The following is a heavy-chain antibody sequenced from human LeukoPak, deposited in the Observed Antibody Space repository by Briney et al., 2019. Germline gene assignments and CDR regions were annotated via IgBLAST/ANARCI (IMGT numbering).Heavy chain of an antibody. Sequence: GGSLRLSCEVSGFTFSSYGMHWVRQAPGKGLEWVAVISYDGSDKYYAGSVKGRFTISRDNSKNTVYLQMNSLRAEDTAIYFCAKEWGTFYCDYWGQGTLVSVSS. CDR2: ISYDGSDK. J-gene: IGHJ4*02. CDR3: AKEWGTFYCDY. D-gene: IGHD3-16*01. CDR1: GFTFSSYG. V-gene: IGHV3-30*18.